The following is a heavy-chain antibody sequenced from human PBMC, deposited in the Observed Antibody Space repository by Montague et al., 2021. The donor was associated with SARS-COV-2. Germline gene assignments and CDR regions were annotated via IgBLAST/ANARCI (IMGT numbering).Heavy chain of an antibody. Sequence: SETLSLTCTVSGGSISTYPWSWIRQPAGKALEWIGRIHSNGDTTYNPSLKSRVTMSVDTSKNQFSLKMTSVTAADTAMYYCARGSGHDYSSFDNWGQGTLVTVSS. D-gene: IGHD3-10*01. CDR3: ARGSGHDYSSFDN. J-gene: IGHJ4*02. CDR2: IHSNGDT. V-gene: IGHV4-4*07. CDR1: GGSISTYP.